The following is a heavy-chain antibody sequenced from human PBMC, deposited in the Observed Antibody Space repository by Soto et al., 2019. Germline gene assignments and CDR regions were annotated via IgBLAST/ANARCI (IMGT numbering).Heavy chain of an antibody. Sequence: PSETLSLTCTVSGGSISSSSYYWGWIRQPPGKGLEWIGDIYYSGTTYYNPSLKSRVTISVDTSKKQFSLKLNSVTAADTAVYYCARRYGYSFDYWGQGTLVTVSS. CDR1: GGSISSSSYY. CDR2: IYYSGTT. D-gene: IGHD1-1*01. CDR3: ARRYGYSFDY. J-gene: IGHJ4*02. V-gene: IGHV4-39*01.